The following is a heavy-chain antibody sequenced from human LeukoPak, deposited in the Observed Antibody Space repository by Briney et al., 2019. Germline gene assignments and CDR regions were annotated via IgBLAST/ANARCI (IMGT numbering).Heavy chain of an antibody. D-gene: IGHD2-2*01. CDR2: ISGSGGST. V-gene: IGHV3-23*01. Sequence: PGGSLRLSCAASGFTFSSYAMSWVRQAPGKGLEWVSAISGSGGSTYYADSVKGRFTISRDNSENTLYLQMNSLRAEDTAVYYCAKDPERGYCSSTSCPPGVDYWGQGTLVTVSS. CDR1: GFTFSSYA. J-gene: IGHJ4*02. CDR3: AKDPERGYCSSTSCPPGVDY.